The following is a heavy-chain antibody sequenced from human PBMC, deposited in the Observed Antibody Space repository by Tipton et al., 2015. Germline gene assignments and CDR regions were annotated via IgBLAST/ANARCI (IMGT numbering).Heavy chain of an antibody. Sequence: QSGPEVKKPGSSVKVSCKASGGTFSSYAIYWVRQATGQGLEWMGWMNPNSGNTDYAQKFQGRVTMTRNTSISTAYMELSSLRSEDTAVYYCARTRPLTYARGGSYSRGYSDYWGQGTLVTVSS. CDR2: MNPNSGNT. V-gene: IGHV1-8*02. CDR1: GGTFSSYA. CDR3: ARTRPLTYARGGSYSRGYSDY. J-gene: IGHJ4*02. D-gene: IGHD3-16*01.